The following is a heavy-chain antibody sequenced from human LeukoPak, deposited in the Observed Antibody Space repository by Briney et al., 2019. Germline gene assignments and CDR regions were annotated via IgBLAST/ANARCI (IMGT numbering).Heavy chain of an antibody. CDR3: ASGSSGYPPY. CDR1: GFTFSSYG. V-gene: IGHV3-33*01. J-gene: IGHJ4*02. Sequence: GSLRLSCAASGFTFSSYGTHWVRQAPGKGLEWVAVTWYDGSNKYYADSVKGRFTISRDNSKNTLYLQMNSLRAEDTAVYYCASGSSGYPPYWGQGTLVTVSS. D-gene: IGHD3-22*01. CDR2: TWYDGSNK.